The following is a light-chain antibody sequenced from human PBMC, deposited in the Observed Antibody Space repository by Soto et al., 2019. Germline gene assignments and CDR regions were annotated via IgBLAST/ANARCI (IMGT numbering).Light chain of an antibody. Sequence: QSALTQPASVSGSPGQSITISCTGTSSDVGSYNLISWYQQYPDKAPKLMIYEVSKRPSGVSNRFSGSKSVNTASLTISGLQAEDEADYYCCSYGGSSSFYVLGSGTKVTVL. CDR3: CSYGGSSSFYV. CDR2: EVS. J-gene: IGLJ1*01. V-gene: IGLV2-23*02. CDR1: SSDVGSYNL.